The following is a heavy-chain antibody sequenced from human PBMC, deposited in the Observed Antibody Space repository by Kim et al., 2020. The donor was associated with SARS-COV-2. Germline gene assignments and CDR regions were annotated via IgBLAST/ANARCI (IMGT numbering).Heavy chain of an antibody. V-gene: IGHV4-59*01. D-gene: IGHD1-26*01. CDR2: IYYNGAT. CDR1: GGSIHTYY. J-gene: IGHJ4*02. CDR3: ARARELTYGGSFFF. Sequence: SETLSLTCSVSGGSIHTYYWSWIRQSPGKGLEWIGYIYYNGATNYNPSPTSRVTISTYTSTNQFSLKLTSVTAAATAVYFCARARELTYGGSFFFWGQVT.